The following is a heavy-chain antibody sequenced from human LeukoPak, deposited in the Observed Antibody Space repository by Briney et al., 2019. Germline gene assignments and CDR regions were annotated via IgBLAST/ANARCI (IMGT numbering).Heavy chain of an antibody. D-gene: IGHD2-15*01. CDR1: GAPISSYF. CDR3: ARLYGGKYYTAFDV. J-gene: IGHJ3*01. V-gene: IGHV4-59*08. CDR2: IYHNGGP. Sequence: SETLSLTCTVSGAPISSYFWSWVRQPPGKGLEWLGYIYHNGGPYYNPSLKSRVSISLDTSKNGFSLNLTSVTAGDTAIYYCARLYGGKYYTAFDVWGQGTMATVSS.